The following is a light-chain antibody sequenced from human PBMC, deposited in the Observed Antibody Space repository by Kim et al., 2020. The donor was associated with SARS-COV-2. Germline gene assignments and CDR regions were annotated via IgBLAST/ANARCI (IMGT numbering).Light chain of an antibody. J-gene: IGLJ3*02. V-gene: IGLV2-14*03. CDR3: SSYTSRHTWV. Sequence: QSALTQPASVSGSPGQSNTISCTGTRSDVGDYNYVSWFQHHPGKAPKLMIYAVTIRPSGVSNRFSGSTSGNTASLTISGLQAEDEADYYCSSYTSRHTWVFGGGTQLTVL. CDR1: RSDVGDYNY. CDR2: AVT.